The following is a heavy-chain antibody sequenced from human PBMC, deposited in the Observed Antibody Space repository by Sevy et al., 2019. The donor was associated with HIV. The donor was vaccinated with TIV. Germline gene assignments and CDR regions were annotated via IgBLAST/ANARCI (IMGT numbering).Heavy chain of an antibody. V-gene: IGHV4-4*07. Sequence: SETLSLTCTVSGDSITTFYWSWIRQPAGKGLEWLGRLYMRGNNNYNPSLKSRVTMSVDTSRNQFSLKLSSVTAADTAVYYCARDDVGVTSPGLYWGQGTLVTVSS. CDR2: LYMRGNN. J-gene: IGHJ4*02. D-gene: IGHD2-21*02. CDR3: ARDDVGVTSPGLY. CDR1: GDSITTFY.